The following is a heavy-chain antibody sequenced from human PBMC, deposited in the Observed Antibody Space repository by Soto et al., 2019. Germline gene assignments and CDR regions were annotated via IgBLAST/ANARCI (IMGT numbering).Heavy chain of an antibody. CDR2: ISSSSSYI. V-gene: IGHV3-21*01. CDR3: ARDVTRYSSSWYLGYYGMDV. CDR1: GFTFSSYS. Sequence: PGGSLRLSCAASGFTFSSYSMNWVRQAPGKGLEWVSSISSSSSYIYYADSVKGRFTISRDNAKNSLYLQMNSLRAEDTAVYYCARDVTRYSSSWYLGYYGMDVWGQGTTVTVSS. J-gene: IGHJ6*02. D-gene: IGHD6-13*01.